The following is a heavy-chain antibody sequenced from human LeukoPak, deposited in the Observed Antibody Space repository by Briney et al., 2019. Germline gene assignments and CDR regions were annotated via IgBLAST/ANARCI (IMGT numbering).Heavy chain of an antibody. J-gene: IGHJ4*02. Sequence: GGSLRPSCAASGFSFTESGMHWVRQAPGRGLEWLAFIQFHGSDIFYADSVEGRFTISRDNSKNTLYLQMNSLRAEDTAVYYCAKDRGNYAFDYWGQGTLVTVSS. CDR1: GFSFTESG. CDR2: IQFHGSDI. V-gene: IGHV3-30*02. D-gene: IGHD4-11*01. CDR3: AKDRGNYAFDY.